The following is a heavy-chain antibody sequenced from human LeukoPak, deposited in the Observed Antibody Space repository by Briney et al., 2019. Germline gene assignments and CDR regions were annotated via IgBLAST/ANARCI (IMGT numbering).Heavy chain of an antibody. CDR3: GRGHWGLDY. CDR2: ISNSGTSI. D-gene: IGHD7-27*01. CDR1: GFTFSDSY. Sequence: PGGSLRLSCAASGFTFSDSYMTWIRQAPGKGLEWVSYISNSGTSIFYADSVKGRFTTSGDNAKSSLYLQMNSLSAEDTAVYYCGRGHWGLDYWGQGALVTVSS. J-gene: IGHJ4*02. V-gene: IGHV3-11*04.